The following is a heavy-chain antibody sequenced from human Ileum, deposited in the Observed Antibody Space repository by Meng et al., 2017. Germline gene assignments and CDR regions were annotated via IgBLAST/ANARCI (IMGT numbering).Heavy chain of an antibody. CDR3: ARGSYDSLTGLEY. D-gene: IGHD3-9*01. Sequence: SVKVSCKASGGTFSSYSINWVRQAPGQAPEWMGRIIPTTGIAMYSRKFQGRVTITADTSTNTAYMEMSSLRTDDTAVFYCARGSYDSLTGLEYWGQGTVVTVSS. CDR1: GGTFSSYS. CDR2: IIPTTGIA. J-gene: IGHJ4*02. V-gene: IGHV1-69*02.